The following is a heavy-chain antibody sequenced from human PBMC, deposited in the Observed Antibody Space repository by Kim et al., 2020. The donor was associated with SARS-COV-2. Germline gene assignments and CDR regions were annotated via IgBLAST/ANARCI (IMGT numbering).Heavy chain of an antibody. V-gene: IGHV3-23*01. J-gene: IGHJ5*02. CDR3: AKDVRRFGELLHDP. Sequence: GGSLRLSCAASGFTFSSYAMSWVRQAPGKGLEWVSAISGSGGSTYYADSVKGRFTISRDNSKNTLYLQMNSLRAEDTAVYYCAKDVRRFGELLHDPWGQGTLVTVSS. D-gene: IGHD3-10*01. CDR1: GFTFSSYA. CDR2: ISGSGGST.